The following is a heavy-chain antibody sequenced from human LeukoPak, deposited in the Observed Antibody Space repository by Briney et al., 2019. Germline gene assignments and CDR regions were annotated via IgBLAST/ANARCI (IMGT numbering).Heavy chain of an antibody. CDR1: GFTFSSYG. Sequence: GRSLRLSCAASGFTFSSYGMHWVRQAPGKGLEGVAVISYDGSNKYYADSVKGRFTISRDNSKNTLYLQMNSLRAEDTAVYYCAKAEYSSGWYQDYWGQGTLVTVSS. D-gene: IGHD6-19*01. V-gene: IGHV3-30*18. J-gene: IGHJ4*02. CDR3: AKAEYSSGWYQDY. CDR2: ISYDGSNK.